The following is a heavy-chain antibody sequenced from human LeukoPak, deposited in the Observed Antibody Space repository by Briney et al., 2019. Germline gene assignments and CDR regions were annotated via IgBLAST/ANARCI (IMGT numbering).Heavy chain of an antibody. CDR3: ARGWDYDSGGRPTAYVY. Sequence: ASVKVSCKASGGTFSNYAINWVRQAPGQGLEWMGGIIPIFGTANYAQKFQGRVTITADESTSTVYMELNSLKSEDTAVYYCARGWDYDSGGRPTAYVYWGPGTLVTVSS. CDR2: IIPIFGTA. D-gene: IGHD3-22*01. V-gene: IGHV1-69*13. J-gene: IGHJ4*02. CDR1: GGTFSNYA.